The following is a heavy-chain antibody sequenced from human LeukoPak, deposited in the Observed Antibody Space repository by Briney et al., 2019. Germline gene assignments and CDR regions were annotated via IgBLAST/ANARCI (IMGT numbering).Heavy chain of an antibody. Sequence: PSETLSLTCTVSGGSISSSSYYWGWIRQPPGKGLEWIGSIYYSGSTYYNPSLKSRVTISVDTSKNQFSLKLSSVTAADTAVYYCARHAGSYFQHWGQGTLVTVSS. V-gene: IGHV4-39*07. D-gene: IGHD3-10*01. CDR3: ARHAGSYFQH. CDR2: IYYSGST. CDR1: GGSISSSSYY. J-gene: IGHJ1*01.